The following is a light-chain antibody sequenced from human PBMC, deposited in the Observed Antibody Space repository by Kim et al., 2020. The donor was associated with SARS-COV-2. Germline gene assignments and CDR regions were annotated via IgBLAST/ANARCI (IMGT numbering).Light chain of an antibody. CDR1: SGNIASNS. Sequence: KAVTIALTGLSGNIASNSVQWYQQRPDSAPPTVMYENNERPSGVPDRFSGSIDSSSNSASLTISGLKTEDEADYYCQSYDDSNRWVFGGGTQLTVL. V-gene: IGLV6-57*02. CDR3: QSYDDSNRWV. J-gene: IGLJ3*02. CDR2: ENN.